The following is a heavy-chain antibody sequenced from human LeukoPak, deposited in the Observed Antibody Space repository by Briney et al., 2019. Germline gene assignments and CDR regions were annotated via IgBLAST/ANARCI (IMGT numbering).Heavy chain of an antibody. CDR1: GFTFSSNY. J-gene: IGHJ5*02. Sequence: GGSLRLSCAASGFTFSSNYMSWVRQAPGKGLEWVSVIYSGGSTYYADSVKGRFTISRDNSKNTLYLQMNSLRAEDTAVYYCARGSSWSGYSVWFDPWGQGTLVTVSS. CDR3: ARGSSWSGYSVWFDP. V-gene: IGHV3-53*01. D-gene: IGHD3-3*01. CDR2: IYSGGST.